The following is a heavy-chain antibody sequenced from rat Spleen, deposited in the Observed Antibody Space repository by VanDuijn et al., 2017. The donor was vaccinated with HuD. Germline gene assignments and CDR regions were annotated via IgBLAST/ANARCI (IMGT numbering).Heavy chain of an antibody. J-gene: IGHJ2*01. D-gene: IGHD1-6*01. Sequence: EVQLVESGGGLVQPGRSMKLSCAASGFTFSNYDMAWVRQAPKKGLEWVATISTSGSRTYYPDSVKGRFTISRDNAKSSLYLQMNSLKSEDTATYYCARHCVYTTDYWDYFDYWGQGVMVTVSS. CDR3: ARHCVYTTDYWDYFDY. V-gene: IGHV5-25*01. CDR2: ISTSGSRT. CDR1: GFTFSNYD.